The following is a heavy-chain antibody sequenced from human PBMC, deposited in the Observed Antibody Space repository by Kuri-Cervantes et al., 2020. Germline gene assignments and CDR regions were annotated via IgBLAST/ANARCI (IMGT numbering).Heavy chain of an antibody. CDR3: ARDLTIFGVVPYYGMDV. CDR2: ISYDGSNK. V-gene: IGHV3-30*12. Sequence: GESLKISCAASRFNFSSYGMHWVRQAPGKGLEWVAVISYDGSNKYYADSVKGRFTTSRDNSKNTLYLQMNSLRAEDTAVYYCARDLTIFGVVPYYGMDVWGQGTTVTVSS. CDR1: RFNFSSYG. J-gene: IGHJ6*02. D-gene: IGHD3-3*01.